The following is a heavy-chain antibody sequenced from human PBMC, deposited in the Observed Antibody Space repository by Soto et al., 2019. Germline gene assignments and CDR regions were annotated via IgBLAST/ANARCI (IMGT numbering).Heavy chain of an antibody. V-gene: IGHV4-34*01. J-gene: IGHJ6*02. CDR3: ARGRTHGSGSYYGFYGMDV. Sequence: SETLSLTCAVYGGSFSGSYWSWIRQPPGKGLEWIGEINHSGSTNYNPSLKSRVTISVDTSKNQFSLKLSSVTAADTAVYYCARGRTHGSGSYYGFYGMDVWGQGTTVS. CDR1: GGSFSGSY. CDR2: INHSGST. D-gene: IGHD3-10*01.